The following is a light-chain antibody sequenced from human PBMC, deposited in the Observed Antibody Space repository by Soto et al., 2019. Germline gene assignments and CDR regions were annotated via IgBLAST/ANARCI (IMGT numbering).Light chain of an antibody. V-gene: IGLV2-8*01. CDR3: SSNAGSNNLV. CDR1: SSDVGGYNY. J-gene: IGLJ2*01. CDR2: EVS. Sequence: QSALTQPPSASGSPGQSVTISCTGTSSDVGGYNYVSWYQQRPGKAPKVMIYEVSKRPSGVPDRFSGSKSGNTASLTVSGLQAEDEADYYCSSNAGSNNLVFGGGTKVTVL.